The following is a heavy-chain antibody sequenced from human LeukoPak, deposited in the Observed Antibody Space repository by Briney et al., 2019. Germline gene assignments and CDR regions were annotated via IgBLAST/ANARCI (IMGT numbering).Heavy chain of an antibody. CDR3: ARNENSGWGYFDY. V-gene: IGHV3-23*01. J-gene: IGHJ4*02. D-gene: IGHD5-12*01. CDR1: RFTFNSYA. CDR2: IGGSNGIT. Sequence: SGGSLRLSCAASRFTFNSYAMSWVRQAPDKGLEWVSVIGGSNGITFYVGSVKGRFTISRDNSKDTLYLQMNSLRAEDTAVYYCARNENSGWGYFDYWGQGTLVTVSS.